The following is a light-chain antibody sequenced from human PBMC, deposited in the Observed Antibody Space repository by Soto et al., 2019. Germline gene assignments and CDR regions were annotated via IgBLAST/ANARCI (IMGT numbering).Light chain of an antibody. J-gene: IGLJ3*02. CDR1: SSDVGSYSL. CDR2: DVT. CDR3: SSFGGSTTLWV. Sequence: QSALTQPASVSGSPGQSITISCTGTSSDVGSYSLVSWYQQRPGKAPKAIIYDVTKRPSGVSHRFSGSKSGNTASLTISGLQAEDEGNYSCSSFGGSTTLWVFGGGTKLTVL. V-gene: IGLV2-23*02.